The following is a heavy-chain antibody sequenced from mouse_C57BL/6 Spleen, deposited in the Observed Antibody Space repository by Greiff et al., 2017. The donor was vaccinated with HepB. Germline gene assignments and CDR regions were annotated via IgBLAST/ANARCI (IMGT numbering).Heavy chain of an antibody. D-gene: IGHD1-1*01. CDR1: GFTFSSYA. Sequence: EVKLQESGGGLVKPGGSLKLSCAASGFTFSSYAMSWVRQTPEKRLEWVATISDGGSYTYYPDNVQGRFTISRDNAKNNLYLQMSHLKSEDTALYYCARGGVVPSCAYWGQGTLVTVSA. J-gene: IGHJ3*01. CDR2: ISDGGSYT. CDR3: ARGGVVPSCAY. V-gene: IGHV5-4*03.